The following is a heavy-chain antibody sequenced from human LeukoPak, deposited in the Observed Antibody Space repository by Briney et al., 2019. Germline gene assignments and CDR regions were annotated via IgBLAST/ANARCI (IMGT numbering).Heavy chain of an antibody. CDR2: ITYDGNTI. Sequence: GGSLRVSCAASEFTFSNYAVRWVRQAPGKGLQWVAVITYDGNTIHYADSVKGRFTISRDTSKNTLYLQMNSLRTEDTAVYYCARSGGLQKFDYWGQGTLVTVSS. V-gene: IGHV3-30-3*01. D-gene: IGHD4-11*01. CDR3: ARSGGLQKFDY. J-gene: IGHJ4*02. CDR1: EFTFSNYA.